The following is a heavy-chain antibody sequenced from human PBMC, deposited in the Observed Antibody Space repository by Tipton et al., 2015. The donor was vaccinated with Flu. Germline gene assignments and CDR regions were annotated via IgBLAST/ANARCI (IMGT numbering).Heavy chain of an antibody. Sequence: QSGPEVKKPGASVKVSCKASGYMFTGYGITWVRQAPGQGLESMGWISGYNGRTKYSEKFQGRVTFTTDTSTSTVYMDLRSLTSDDTALYYCARDDSGNSSPAAYWGQGTLVIV. CDR2: ISGYNGRT. J-gene: IGHJ4*02. V-gene: IGHV1-18*01. D-gene: IGHD1-26*01. CDR3: ARDDSGNSSPAAY. CDR1: GYMFTGYG.